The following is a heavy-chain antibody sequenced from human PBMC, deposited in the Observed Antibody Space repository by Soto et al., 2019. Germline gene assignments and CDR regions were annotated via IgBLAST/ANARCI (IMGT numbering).Heavy chain of an antibody. CDR1: GGSISISTYY. CDR2: IYYSGST. CDR3: AREPSI. V-gene: IGHV4-31*03. J-gene: IGHJ4*02. Sequence: PSETLSLTCTVSGGSISISTYYWSWIRQHPGKGLEWIGYIYYSGSTYYNPSLKSRVTISIDTSKNQFSLKLSSVTAADTAAYYCAREPSIWGQGTLVTVSS.